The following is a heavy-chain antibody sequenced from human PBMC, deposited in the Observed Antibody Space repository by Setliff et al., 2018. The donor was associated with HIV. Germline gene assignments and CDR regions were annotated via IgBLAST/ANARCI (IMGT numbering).Heavy chain of an antibody. CDR3: ATGNARPD. J-gene: IGHJ4*02. CDR2: IKSKTDGGTT. Sequence: KPGGSLRLSCAAPGFTFRNAWMKWVRQAPGRGLEWVGRIKSKTDGGTTDYAAPVKGRFTISRDDSKNTLYLQMNSLKSDDTAVYYCATGNARPDWGQGTLVTVSS. V-gene: IGHV3-15*01. CDR1: GFTFRNAW.